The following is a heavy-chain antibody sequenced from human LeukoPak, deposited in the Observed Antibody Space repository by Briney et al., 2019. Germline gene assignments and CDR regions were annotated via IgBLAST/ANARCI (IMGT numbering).Heavy chain of an antibody. CDR3: ARTIVVVPAATRAFDI. D-gene: IGHD2-2*01. CDR2: IYTSGST. Sequence: SETLSLTCTVSGGSISSYYWSWIRQPAGKGLEWIGRIYTSGSTNYNPSLKSRVTMPVDTSKNQFSLKLSSVTAADTAVYYCARTIVVVPAATRAFDIWGQGTMVTVSS. J-gene: IGHJ3*02. CDR1: GGSISSYY. V-gene: IGHV4-4*07.